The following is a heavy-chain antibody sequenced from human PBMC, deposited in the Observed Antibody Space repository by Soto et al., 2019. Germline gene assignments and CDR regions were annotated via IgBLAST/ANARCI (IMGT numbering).Heavy chain of an antibody. CDR3: ARHPERIAQIGWFDP. D-gene: IGHD6-13*01. CDR2: ISSSSSTI. Sequence: GGSLRLSCASYGFTFSSYSMNWVRQAPGKGLEWVSYISSSSSTIYYADSVKGRFTISRDNAKNSLYLQMNSLRDEDTAVYYCARHPERIAQIGWFDPRGQGTLVTVSS. V-gene: IGHV3-48*02. J-gene: IGHJ5*02. CDR1: GFTFSSYS.